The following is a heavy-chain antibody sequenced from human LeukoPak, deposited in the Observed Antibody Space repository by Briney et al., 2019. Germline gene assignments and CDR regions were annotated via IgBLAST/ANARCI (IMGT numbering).Heavy chain of an antibody. CDR1: GFTFSSYW. J-gene: IGHJ4*02. V-gene: IGHV3-48*04. Sequence: PGGSLRLSCAASGFTFSSYWMNWVRQAPGKGLEWISYISSSGRTTYFADSVKGRITISRDNAKNSLYLQMKSLRAEDTAVYFCARASDGRGTSTGFDYWGQGTLVTVSS. CDR3: ARASDGRGTSTGFDY. D-gene: IGHD1-7*01. CDR2: ISSSGRTT.